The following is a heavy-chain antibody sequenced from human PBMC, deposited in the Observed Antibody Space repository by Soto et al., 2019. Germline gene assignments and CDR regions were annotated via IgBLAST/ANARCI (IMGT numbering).Heavy chain of an antibody. V-gene: IGHV3-74*01. J-gene: IGHJ4*02. CDR1: GFTFTNYW. CDR3: ACSARGLYGDYN. D-gene: IGHD4-17*01. Sequence: EVQLVESGGGLVQPGESLRLSCSASGFTFTNYWMHWVRQAPGKGLVWVSRINAEGTTTNYADSVKGRFTTSRDNAKNTPSLPMNSLGAEDTAVYYCACSARGLYGDYNWGQGTLVTVSS. CDR2: INAEGTTT.